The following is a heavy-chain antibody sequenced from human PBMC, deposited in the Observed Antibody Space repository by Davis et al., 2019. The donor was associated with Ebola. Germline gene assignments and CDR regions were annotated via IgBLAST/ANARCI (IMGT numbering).Heavy chain of an antibody. D-gene: IGHD3-3*01. CDR2: INSRTGDT. CDR1: GYTFTGYY. Sequence: AASVKVSCKASGYTFTGYYIHWVRQAPGQGLEWMGRINSRTGDTNYAQSFQGRVTMTRDSSLSTAYMELNSLRSDDTAVYYCVAVTWSSYDDFDHWGQGTLITVSS. J-gene: IGHJ4*02. CDR3: VAVTWSSYDDFDH. V-gene: IGHV1-2*06.